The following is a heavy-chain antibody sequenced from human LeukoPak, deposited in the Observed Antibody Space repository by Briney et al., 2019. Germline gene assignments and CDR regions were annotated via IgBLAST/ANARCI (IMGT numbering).Heavy chain of an antibody. D-gene: IGHD6-19*01. CDR2: IIPIFGTA. CDR1: GGTFSSYA. Sequence: SVKVSCKASGGTFSSYAISWVRQAPGQGLEGMGGIIPIFGTANYAQKFQGRVTITTDESTSTAYMELSSLRSGDTAVYYCAGSAGYSSGWAQRFDYWGQGTLVTVSS. V-gene: IGHV1-69*05. J-gene: IGHJ4*02. CDR3: AGSAGYSSGWAQRFDY.